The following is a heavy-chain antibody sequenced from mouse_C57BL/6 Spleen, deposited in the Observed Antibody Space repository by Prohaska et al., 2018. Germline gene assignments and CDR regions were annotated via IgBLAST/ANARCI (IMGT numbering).Heavy chain of an antibody. J-gene: IGHJ1*03. D-gene: IGHD1-1*02. CDR2: IRSKSNNYAT. CDR1: GFSFNTYA. Sequence: EVQLVESGGGLVQPKGSLKLSCAASGFSFNTYAMNWVRQAPGKGLEWVDRIRSKSNNYATYYADSVKDRFTISRDDSESMLYLQMNNLKTEDTAMYYCVRQGYGPWYFDVWGTGTTVTVSS. CDR3: VRQGYGPWYFDV. V-gene: IGHV10-1*01.